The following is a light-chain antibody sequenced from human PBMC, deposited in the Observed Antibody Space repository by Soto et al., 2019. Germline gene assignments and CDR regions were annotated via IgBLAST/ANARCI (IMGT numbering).Light chain of an antibody. J-gene: IGKJ1*01. V-gene: IGKV3-15*01. CDR1: QSVGNN. CDR2: GAF. CDR3: QQGYNTFWT. Sequence: EVVLTQSPATLSVSPGERATLSCRTSQSVGNNLAWYQQKPGQAPRLLMYGAFIRAPGLPVRFRGTGSGTEFTLTISNLQPEDSATYFCQQGYNTFWTFGRGTKVELK.